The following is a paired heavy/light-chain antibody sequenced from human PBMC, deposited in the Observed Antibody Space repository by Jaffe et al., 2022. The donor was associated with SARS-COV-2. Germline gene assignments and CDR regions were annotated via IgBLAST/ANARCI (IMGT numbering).Heavy chain of an antibody. Sequence: EVLLAESGGGLVKPGGSLRLSCTGSGFTFSNAWMNWVRQTPGKGLEWVGRIKSKPDGGTIEYAAPVKDRFTVSRDDLRNTVYLQMNSLRFEDTAFYYCATGSISITGFDFWGQGTLVTVSS. D-gene: IGHD5-12*01. V-gene: IGHV3-15*01. CDR1: GFTFSNAW. CDR2: IKSKPDGGTI. J-gene: IGHJ4*02. CDR3: ATGSISITGFDF.
Light chain of an antibody. J-gene: IGLJ2*01. V-gene: IGLV1-47*01. Sequence: QSVLTQPPSASGTPGQRVTISCSGSSSNIGSNYVSWYQQLPGTAPKLLIYRNNQRPSGVPDRFSGSKSDTSASLAISGLRSEDEADYYCAAWDDRLSGPVFGGGTRLTVL. CDR3: AAWDDRLSGPV. CDR1: SSNIGSNY. CDR2: RNN.